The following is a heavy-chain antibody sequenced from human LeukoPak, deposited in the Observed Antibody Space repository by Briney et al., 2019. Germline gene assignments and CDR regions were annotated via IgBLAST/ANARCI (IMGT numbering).Heavy chain of an antibody. D-gene: IGHD5-18*01. CDR1: GFTFSRYG. Sequence: GGSLRLSCAASGFTFSRYGMHWVRQAPGKGLEWVAFIRSDGSDTYYEDSVKGRFTISRDDSRNTLYLQMNSLRAEDTAVYYCARVYSWAVDYWGQGTLVTVSS. CDR2: IRSDGSDT. J-gene: IGHJ4*02. CDR3: ARVYSWAVDY. V-gene: IGHV3-30*02.